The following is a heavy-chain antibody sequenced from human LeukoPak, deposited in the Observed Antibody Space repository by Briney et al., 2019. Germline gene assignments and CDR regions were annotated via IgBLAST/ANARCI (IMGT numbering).Heavy chain of an antibody. CDR1: GFTFSSYA. CDR3: AKDRGPKGLDY. CDR2: ISYDGSNK. Sequence: GGSLRLSCAASGFTFSSYAIHWVRQTPGKGLEWVAVISYDGSNKYYADSVKGRSILSRDNSKNTLYLQMNSLRAEDTAVYYCAKDRGPKGLDYWGQGTLVTVSS. J-gene: IGHJ4*02. V-gene: IGHV3-30-3*01.